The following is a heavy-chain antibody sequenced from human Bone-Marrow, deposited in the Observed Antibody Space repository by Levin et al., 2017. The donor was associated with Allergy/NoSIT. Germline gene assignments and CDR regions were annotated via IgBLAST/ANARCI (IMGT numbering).Heavy chain of an antibody. CDR2: IYSGGST. CDR1: GFIVSNKY. D-gene: IGHD2/OR15-2a*01. V-gene: IGHV3-53*01. CDR3: AREGQDDSTTNRTYWFFDL. J-gene: IGHJ2*01. Sequence: GGSLRLSCAASGFIVSNKYMIWVRQAPGKGLEWVSVIYSGGSTYYADSVKGRFIISRDNSKNTLYLQMKNLRVEDTAVYYCAREGQDDSTTNRTYWFFDLWGRGTLVTVSS.